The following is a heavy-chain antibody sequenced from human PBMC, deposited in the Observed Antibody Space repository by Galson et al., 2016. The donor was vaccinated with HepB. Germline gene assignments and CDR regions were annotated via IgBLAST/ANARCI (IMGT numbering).Heavy chain of an antibody. J-gene: IGHJ4*02. CDR3: ARVAATTMMTSRFDY. CDR2: ISYDGSNK. V-gene: IGHV3-30-3*01. D-gene: IGHD2-15*01. Sequence: SLRLSCAASGFTFSIYAIHWVRQAPGKGLEWVAVISYDGSNKYYANSVKGRFTISRGNSKNTLSLQMNSLRPEDTAVYYCARVAATTMMTSRFDYWGQGTLVTVSS. CDR1: GFTFSIYA.